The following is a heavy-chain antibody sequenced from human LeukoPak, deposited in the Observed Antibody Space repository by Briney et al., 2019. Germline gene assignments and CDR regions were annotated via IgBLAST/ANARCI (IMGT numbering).Heavy chain of an antibody. J-gene: IGHJ5*02. V-gene: IGHV4-59*12. CDR3: ARGIGTGYSSSWYPGKRNWFDP. Sequence: SETLSLTCTVSGGSISSYYWSWIRQPPGKGLEWIGYIYYSGSTNYNPSLKSRVTISVDTSKNQFSLKLSSVTAADTAVYYCARGIGTGYSSSWYPGKRNWFDPWGQGTLVTVSS. CDR1: GGSISSYY. CDR2: IYYSGST. D-gene: IGHD6-13*01.